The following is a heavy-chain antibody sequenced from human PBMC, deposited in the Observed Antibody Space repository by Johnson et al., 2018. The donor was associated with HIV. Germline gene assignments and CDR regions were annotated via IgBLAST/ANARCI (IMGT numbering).Heavy chain of an antibody. V-gene: IGHV3-74*01. J-gene: IGHJ3*02. CDR2: INSDGSST. D-gene: IGHD3-22*01. Sequence: VQLVESGGGLVQPGGSLRLSCAASGFTFSSYWMHWVRQAPGKGLVWVSRINSDGSSTNYADSVRGRFTISRDNAKNTLYVQMNSLRVEDTAVYYCARECSSGYYDAFDIWGQGTMVTVSS. CDR1: GFTFSSYW. CDR3: ARECSSGYYDAFDI.